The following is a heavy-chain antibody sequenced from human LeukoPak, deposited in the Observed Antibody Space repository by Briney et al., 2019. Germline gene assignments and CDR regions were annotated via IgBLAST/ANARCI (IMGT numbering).Heavy chain of an antibody. CDR3: AGNYRPDFDY. CDR2: AYYRSKWYI. Sequence: SQTLSLTCAISGDSVSSDSSAWSWIRQSPSRGLEWLGRAYYRSKWYITYAESVKGRITINPDTSKNQFSLQLNSVTPEDTAVYYCAGNYRPDFDYWGQGTLVTVSS. J-gene: IGHJ4*02. D-gene: IGHD1-7*01. V-gene: IGHV6-1*01. CDR1: GDSVSSDSSA.